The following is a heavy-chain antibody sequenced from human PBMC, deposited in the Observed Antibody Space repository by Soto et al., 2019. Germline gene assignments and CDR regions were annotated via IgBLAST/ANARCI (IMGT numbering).Heavy chain of an antibody. V-gene: IGHV4-30-4*01. Sequence: PSETLSLTCTVSGGSISSGDYYWSWIRQPPGKGLEWIGYIYYSGSTYYNPSLKSRVTISVDTSKNQFSLKLSSVTAADTAVYYCARSRKYCTNGVCYTTWHYWGQGTLVTVSS. CDR1: GGSISSGDYY. D-gene: IGHD2-8*01. J-gene: IGHJ4*02. CDR2: IYYSGST. CDR3: ARSRKYCTNGVCYTTWHY.